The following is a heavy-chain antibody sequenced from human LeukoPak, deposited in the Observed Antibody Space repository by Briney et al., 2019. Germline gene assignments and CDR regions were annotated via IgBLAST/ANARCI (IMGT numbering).Heavy chain of an antibody. V-gene: IGHV3-21*01. Sequence: GGSLRLSCAASGFTFSSYSMNWVRQAPGKGLEWVSSISSSSSYIYYADSVKGRFTISRDNAKNSLYLQMNSLRAEDTAVYYCARGPSLGITMMVVVTRPPVGMDVWGQGTTVTVSS. J-gene: IGHJ6*02. CDR1: GFTFSSYS. CDR2: ISSSSSYI. D-gene: IGHD3-22*01. CDR3: ARGPSLGITMMVVVTRPPVGMDV.